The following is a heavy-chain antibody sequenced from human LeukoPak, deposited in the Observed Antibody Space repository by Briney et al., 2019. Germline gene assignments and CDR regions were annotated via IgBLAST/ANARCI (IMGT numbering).Heavy chain of an antibody. CDR1: GFTFSSYS. D-gene: IGHD3-9*01. V-gene: IGHV3-21*01. J-gene: IGHJ4*02. CDR2: ISSSSSYI. CDR3: ARDQLRYFDWLLSAGGLDY. Sequence: PGGSLRLSCAASGFTFSSYSMNWVRQAPGKGLEWVSSISSSSSYIYYADSMKGRFTISRDNAKNSLYLQMNSLRAEDTAVYYCARDQLRYFDWLLSAGGLDYWGQGTLVTVSS.